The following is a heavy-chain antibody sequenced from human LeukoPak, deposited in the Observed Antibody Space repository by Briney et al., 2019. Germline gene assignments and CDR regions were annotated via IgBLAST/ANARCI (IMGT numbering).Heavy chain of an antibody. V-gene: IGHV3-66*01. D-gene: IGHD4-17*01. CDR3: ARDFATAYGDYFDY. CDR2: IYSGGST. CDR1: GFTVSSNY. J-gene: IGHJ4*02. Sequence: GRSLRLSCAASGFTVSSNYMSWVRQAPGKGLEWVSVIYSGGSTYYADSVKGRFTISRDNSKNTLYLQMNSLRAEDTAVYYCARDFATAYGDYFDYWGQGTLVTVSA.